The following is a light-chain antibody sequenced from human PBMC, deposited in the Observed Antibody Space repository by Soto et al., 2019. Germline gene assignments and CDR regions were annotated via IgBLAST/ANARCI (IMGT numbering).Light chain of an antibody. J-gene: IGLJ1*01. V-gene: IGLV2-14*01. CDR3: SSYTSSSPYV. CDR1: TSDVGGYEY. CDR2: EVS. Sequence: QSALTQPASVSGAPGQSITISCTGTTSDVGGYEYVSLYQQHPGKATKLMIYEVSTRPSGVSNRFSGSKSGTTASLTISGLQAEDEADYYCSSYTSSSPYVFGSGTKVTVL.